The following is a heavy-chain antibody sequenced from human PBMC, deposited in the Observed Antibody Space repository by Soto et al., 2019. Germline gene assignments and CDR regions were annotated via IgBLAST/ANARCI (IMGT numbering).Heavy chain of an antibody. J-gene: IGHJ5*02. Sequence: EVQLVESGGGLVQPGGSLRLSCAASGFTFSSYSMNWVRQAPGKGLEWVSYISSSSSTIYYADSVKGRFTISRDNAKNSLYLQMNSLRDEDTAVYYCARDPRVRGVIPKFGFHPWGQGTLVTVSS. D-gene: IGHD3-10*01. V-gene: IGHV3-48*02. CDR2: ISSSSSTI. CDR1: GFTFSSYS. CDR3: ARDPRVRGVIPKFGFHP.